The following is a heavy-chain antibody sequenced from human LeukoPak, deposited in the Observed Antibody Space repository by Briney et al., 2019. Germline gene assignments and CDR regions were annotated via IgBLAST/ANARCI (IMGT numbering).Heavy chain of an antibody. V-gene: IGHV5-10-1*01. J-gene: IGHJ6*02. CDR2: IDPSDSYT. Sequence: GESLRISCTGSGYSFTSYWISWVRQMPGKGLEWMGRIDPSDSYTNYSPSFQGHVTISADKSISTAYLQWSSLKASDTAMYYCARTVAPAAMMPTQRYGMDVWGQGTTVTVSS. CDR1: GYSFTSYW. D-gene: IGHD2-2*01. CDR3: ARTVAPAAMMPTQRYGMDV.